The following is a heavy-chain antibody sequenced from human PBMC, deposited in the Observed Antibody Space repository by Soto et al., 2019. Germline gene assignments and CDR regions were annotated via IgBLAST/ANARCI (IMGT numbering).Heavy chain of an antibody. CDR1: GYTFSDYY. CDR2: INPNSGGT. CDR3: AREPATAKPEGVDF. D-gene: IGHD1-1*01. Sequence: ASVKVSCKASGYTFSDYYIHWVRQAPGQGLEWMGWINPNSGGTKYAPKFQGGVTMTRDTPITTAYMELSRLRSGDTAVYYCAREPATAKPEGVDFWGQGTLVTVSS. V-gene: IGHV1-2*02. J-gene: IGHJ4*02.